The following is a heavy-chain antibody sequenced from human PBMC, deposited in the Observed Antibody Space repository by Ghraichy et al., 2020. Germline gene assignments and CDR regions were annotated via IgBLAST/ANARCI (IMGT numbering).Heavy chain of an antibody. V-gene: IGHV1-2*02. D-gene: IGHD6-6*01. CDR2: INPNSGGT. CDR3: AILQSRSTPFDY. J-gene: IGHJ4*02. Sequence: ASVKVSCKASGYTFTGYYMHWVRQAPGQGLEWMGWINPNSGGTNYAQKFQGRVTMTRDTSISTAYMELSRLRSDDTAVYYCAILQSRSTPFDYWGQGTLVTVSS. CDR1: GYTFTGYY.